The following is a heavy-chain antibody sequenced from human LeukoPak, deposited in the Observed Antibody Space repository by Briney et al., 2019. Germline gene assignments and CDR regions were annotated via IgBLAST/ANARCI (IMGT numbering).Heavy chain of an antibody. CDR3: ARTSMVRGVPYYFDY. CDR2: ISVSSGST. D-gene: IGHD3-10*01. V-gene: IGHV3-23*01. Sequence: GGSLRLSCAASGFTFSSYAMSWVRHVPGKGLELVSGISVSSGSTYYADSVKGRFTISRDNSRNTLYLQMNSLRAEDTAVYYCARTSMVRGVPYYFDYWGQGTLVTVSS. CDR1: GFTFSSYA. J-gene: IGHJ4*02.